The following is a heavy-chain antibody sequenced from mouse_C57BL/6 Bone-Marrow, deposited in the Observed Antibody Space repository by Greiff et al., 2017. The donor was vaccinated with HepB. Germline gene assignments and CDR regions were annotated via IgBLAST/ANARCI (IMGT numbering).Heavy chain of an antibody. Sequence: QVQLQQPGAELVMPGASVKLSCKASGNTFTSYWMHWVKQRPGQGLEWIGEIDPSDSYTNYNQKFKGKSTLTVDKSSSTAYMQLSSLTSEDSAVYYCARSDYDYDGLFAYWGQGTLVTVSA. V-gene: IGHV1-69*01. CDR2: IDPSDSYT. J-gene: IGHJ3*01. CDR1: GNTFTSYW. D-gene: IGHD2-4*01. CDR3: ARSDYDYDGLFAY.